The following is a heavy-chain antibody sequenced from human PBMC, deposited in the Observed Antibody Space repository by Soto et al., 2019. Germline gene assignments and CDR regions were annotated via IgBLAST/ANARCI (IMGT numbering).Heavy chain of an antibody. J-gene: IGHJ4*02. CDR3: ARDGIAWGSVSSPFDY. D-gene: IGHD6-13*01. CDR1: GFTFSSYG. V-gene: IGHV3-33*01. CDR2: IWYDGSNK. Sequence: QVQLVESGGGVVQPGRSLRLSCAASGFTFSSYGMHWVRQAPGKGLEWVAVIWYDGSNKYYADSVKGRFTISRDNSKNTLYLQMNSLRAEDTAVYYCARDGIAWGSVSSPFDYWGQGTLVTVSS.